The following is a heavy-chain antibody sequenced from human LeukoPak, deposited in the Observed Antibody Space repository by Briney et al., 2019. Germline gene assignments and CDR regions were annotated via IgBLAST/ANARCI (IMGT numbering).Heavy chain of an antibody. V-gene: IGHV3-30-3*01. CDR1: GFTFSSYW. D-gene: IGHD2-2*02. CDR3: ARDPLGYCSSTSCYTWYFDL. Sequence: GRSLRLSCAAPGFTFSSYWMSWVRQAPGKGLEWVAVISYDGSNKYYADSVKGRFTISRDNSKNTLYLQMNSLRAEDTAVYYCARDPLGYCSSTSCYTWYFDLWGRGTLVTVSS. CDR2: ISYDGSNK. J-gene: IGHJ2*01.